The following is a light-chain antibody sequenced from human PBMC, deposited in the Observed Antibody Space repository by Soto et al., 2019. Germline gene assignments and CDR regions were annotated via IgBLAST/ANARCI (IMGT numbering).Light chain of an antibody. V-gene: IGKV3-20*01. Sequence: EIVLTQSPGTLSLSPGERATLSCRASQRVDDSHLAWYQLRPGQAPRLLIYGASTRATGIPDRFSGSGSGTDFTLTISSLQPEDVATYFRQKYNSALTFGQGTRLEIK. J-gene: IGKJ5*01. CDR1: QRVDDSH. CDR3: QKYNSALT. CDR2: GAS.